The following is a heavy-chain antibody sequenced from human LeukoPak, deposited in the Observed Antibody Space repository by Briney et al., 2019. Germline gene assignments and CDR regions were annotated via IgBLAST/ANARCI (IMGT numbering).Heavy chain of an antibody. CDR1: GYTFIHYY. D-gene: IGHD3-22*01. J-gene: IGHJ4*02. CDR2: VDPSGDIA. CDR3: ATNLGGYSGGV. Sequence: ASVKVSCKTSGYTFIHYYMHWVRQASGEGFEWMGIVDPSGDIATYAQKFQGRVTMTEDTSTDTAYMELSSLRSEDTAVYYCATNLGGYSGGVWGQGTLVTVSS. V-gene: IGHV1-46*01.